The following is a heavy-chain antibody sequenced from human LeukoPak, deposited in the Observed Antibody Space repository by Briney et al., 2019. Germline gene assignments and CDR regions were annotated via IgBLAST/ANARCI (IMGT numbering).Heavy chain of an antibody. Sequence: SETLSLTCTVSGGSISSYYWSWIRQPAGKGLEWIGRIYTSGSTNYNPSLKSRVTILLDTSKNHFSVSLSSVTATDTAIYFCARGRGGRLSASNWFDTWGQGILVTVSS. D-gene: IGHD2/OR15-2a*01. CDR1: GGSISSYY. J-gene: IGHJ5*02. CDR3: ARGRGGRLSASNWFDT. CDR2: IYTSGST. V-gene: IGHV4-4*07.